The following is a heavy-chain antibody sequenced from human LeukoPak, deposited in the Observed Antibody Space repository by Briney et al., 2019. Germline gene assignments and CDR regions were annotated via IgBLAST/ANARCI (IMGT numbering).Heavy chain of an antibody. CDR2: FYNSGSS. V-gene: IGHV4-59*01. Sequence: SETLSLTCTVSGGSISDYYRGWIRQPPGKGLEWIGYFYNSGSSTYNPSLKSRVTISADTSKEQFSLKVNSVTAADTAVYYCTRGAGWLIDYWGQGILSPSPQ. CDR3: TRGAGWLIDY. D-gene: IGHD3-16*01. J-gene: IGHJ4*02. CDR1: GGSISDYY.